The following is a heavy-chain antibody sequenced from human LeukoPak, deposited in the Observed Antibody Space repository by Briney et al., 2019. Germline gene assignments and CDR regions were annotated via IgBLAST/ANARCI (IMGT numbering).Heavy chain of an antibody. J-gene: IGHJ4*02. CDR1: GGSFRGYY. V-gene: IGHV4-34*01. Sequence: PSETLSLTCAVYGGSFRGYYWSWIRQPPGKGREWVGEINDRGSTNYNPSLKSRVTLSVDTFKNQFSLNLRSVTAADTAIYYCARLVSQTEPRFDSWGQGNLVTVSS. CDR2: INDRGST. D-gene: IGHD6-13*01. CDR3: ARLVSQTEPRFDS.